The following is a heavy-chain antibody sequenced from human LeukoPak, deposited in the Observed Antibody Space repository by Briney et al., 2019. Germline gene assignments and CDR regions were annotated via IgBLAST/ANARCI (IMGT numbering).Heavy chain of an antibody. Sequence: GGSLRLSCAASGFTVSNAWMSWVRQAPGKGLEWVGRIKSKTDGGTTDYAAPVKGRFTISRDDSKNTLYLQMNSLKTEDTAVYYCTTDRYYDNSDLQFQHWGQGTLVTVSS. D-gene: IGHD3-22*01. CDR1: GFTVSNAW. J-gene: IGHJ1*01. CDR2: IKSKTDGGTT. V-gene: IGHV3-15*01. CDR3: TTDRYYDNSDLQFQH.